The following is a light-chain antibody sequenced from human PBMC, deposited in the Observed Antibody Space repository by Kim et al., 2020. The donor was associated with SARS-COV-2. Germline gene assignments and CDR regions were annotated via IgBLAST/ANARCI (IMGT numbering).Light chain of an antibody. Sequence: LSPGERAPLSGRASQSVSSYLAWYQKKPGQAPRRLIYDASNRATGIPARFSGSGSGTDFALTISSLEPEDFAVYYCQQRSNWRLTFGGGTKVDIK. J-gene: IGKJ4*01. V-gene: IGKV3-11*01. CDR1: QSVSSY. CDR3: QQRSNWRLT. CDR2: DAS.